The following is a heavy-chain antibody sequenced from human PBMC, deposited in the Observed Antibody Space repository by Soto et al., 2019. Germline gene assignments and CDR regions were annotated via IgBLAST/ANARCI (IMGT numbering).Heavy chain of an antibody. V-gene: IGHV4-30-2*01. CDR1: GGSISSGGYS. Sequence: TLSLTCAVSGGSISSGGYSWSWIRQPPGKGLEWIGYIYHSGSTYYNPSLKSRVTISVDRSKNQFSLKLSSVTAADTAVYYCARAPGIAAAEVWFDPWGQGTLVTVS. J-gene: IGHJ5*02. CDR3: ARAPGIAAAEVWFDP. CDR2: IYHSGST. D-gene: IGHD6-13*01.